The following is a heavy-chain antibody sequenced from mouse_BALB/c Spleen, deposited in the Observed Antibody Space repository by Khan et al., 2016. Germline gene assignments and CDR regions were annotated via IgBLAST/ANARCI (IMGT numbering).Heavy chain of an antibody. CDR3: VTVRRVYAMDY. CDR2: ISYDGSN. CDR1: GYSITSGYY. J-gene: IGHJ4*01. V-gene: IGHV3-6*02. D-gene: IGHD2-14*01. Sequence: EVQLQESGPGLVKPSQSLSLTCSVTGYSITSGYYWNWIRQFPGNKLEWMGYISYDGSNNYNPSLKNRISITRDTSKNQFFLKLNSVTSEDTSTYSCVTVRRVYAMDYWGQGTSVTVSS.